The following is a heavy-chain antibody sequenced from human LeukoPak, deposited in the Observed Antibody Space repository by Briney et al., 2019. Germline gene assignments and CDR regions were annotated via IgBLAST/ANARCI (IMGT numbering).Heavy chain of an antibody. CDR2: ISAYNGNT. J-gene: IGHJ5*02. CDR3: ARGALWFGDGGYWFDP. V-gene: IGHV1-18*01. Sequence: ASVKVSCKASGYTFTSYGISWVRQAPGQGLEWMGWISAYNGNTNYAQKLQGRVTMTTDTSTSTAYMELRSLRSDDTAVYYCARGALWFGDGGYWFDPWGQGTLVTVSS. CDR1: GYTFTSYG. D-gene: IGHD3-10*01.